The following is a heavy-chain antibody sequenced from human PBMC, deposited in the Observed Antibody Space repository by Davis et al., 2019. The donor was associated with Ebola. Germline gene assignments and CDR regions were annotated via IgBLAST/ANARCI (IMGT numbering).Heavy chain of an antibody. CDR1: GFTFSSYE. V-gene: IGHV3-48*03. Sequence: GESLKISCAASGFTFSSYEMNWVRQAPGKGLEWVSYISSSGSTIYYADSVKGRFTISRDNAKNSLYLQMNSLRAEDTAVYYCARDLLSSGWHYYYYGMDVWGQGTTVTVSS. J-gene: IGHJ6*02. CDR3: ARDLLSSGWHYYYYGMDV. CDR2: ISSSGSTI. D-gene: IGHD6-19*01.